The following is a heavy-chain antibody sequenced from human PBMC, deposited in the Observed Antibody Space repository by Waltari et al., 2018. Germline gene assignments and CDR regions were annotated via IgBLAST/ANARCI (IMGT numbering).Heavy chain of an antibody. CDR2: IYSGGST. CDR1: GFTVSSNY. Sequence: EVQLVETGGGLIQPGGSLRLSCAASGFTVSSNYMSWVRQAPGKGLEWVSVIYSGGSTYYADSVNGRFTISRDNSKNTLYLQMNSLRAEDTAVYYCARGPIAAAGTFDYWGQGTLVTVSS. V-gene: IGHV3-53*02. CDR3: ARGPIAAAGTFDY. J-gene: IGHJ4*02. D-gene: IGHD6-13*01.